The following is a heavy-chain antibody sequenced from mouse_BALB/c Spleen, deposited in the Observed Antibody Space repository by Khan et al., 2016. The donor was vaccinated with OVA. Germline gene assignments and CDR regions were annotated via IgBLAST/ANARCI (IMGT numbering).Heavy chain of an antibody. V-gene: IGHV1S41*01. Sequence: DLVKPGASVKLSCKASGYTFTSYWIYWIKQRPGEGLEWIGRLGPGSGSTYYNEMFKDKATLTVDTSSSTSYIQLSSLSSEDSAVYFCARSNYYGGSLYAMDYWGQGTSDTVSS. J-gene: IGHJ4*01. CDR2: LGPGSGST. D-gene: IGHD1-1*01. CDR3: ARSNYYGGSLYAMDY. CDR1: GYTFTSYW.